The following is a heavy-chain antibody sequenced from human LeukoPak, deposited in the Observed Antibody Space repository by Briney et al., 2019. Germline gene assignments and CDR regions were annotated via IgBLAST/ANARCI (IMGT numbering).Heavy chain of an antibody. D-gene: IGHD2-15*01. CDR1: GFTFSSYG. V-gene: IGHV3-30*03. CDR2: ISYDGRNK. CDR3: ASPLGYCSGGSCYGPFDY. J-gene: IGHJ4*02. Sequence: TGGSLRLSCAASGFTFSSYGMQWVRQAPGKGLEWVAVISYDGRNKYYADSVKGRFTISRDNSKNTLYLQMNSLRAEDTAVYYCASPLGYCSGGSCYGPFDYWGQGTLVTVSS.